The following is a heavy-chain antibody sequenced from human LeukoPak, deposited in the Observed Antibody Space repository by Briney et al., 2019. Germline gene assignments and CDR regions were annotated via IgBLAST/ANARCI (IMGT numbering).Heavy chain of an antibody. J-gene: IGHJ4*02. V-gene: IGHV1-18*01. Sequence: ASVKVSCKASGYTFTSYGISWVRQAPGQGLEWMGWISAYNGNTNYAQKLQGRVTITRDTSASTAYMELSSLRSEDTVVYYCALRDPFQPTHYNLDYWGQGTLVTVSS. D-gene: IGHD1-14*01. CDR2: ISAYNGNT. CDR3: ALRDPFQPTHYNLDY. CDR1: GYTFTSYG.